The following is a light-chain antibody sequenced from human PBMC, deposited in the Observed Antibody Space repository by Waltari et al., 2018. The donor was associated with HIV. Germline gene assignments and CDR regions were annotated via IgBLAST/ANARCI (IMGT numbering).Light chain of an antibody. J-gene: IGKJ2*01. CDR2: KTS. Sequence: DIQMTQSPSTLSASVGDRVTITCRSSQDVGYWLAWYQQKSGKAPKLLMYKTSILEYGVPSRFSCRASGTGFTLTIDGLQPEDFATYYCQQYNSDFYTFGQGTKLEIK. V-gene: IGKV1-5*03. CDR3: QQYNSDFYT. CDR1: QDVGYW.